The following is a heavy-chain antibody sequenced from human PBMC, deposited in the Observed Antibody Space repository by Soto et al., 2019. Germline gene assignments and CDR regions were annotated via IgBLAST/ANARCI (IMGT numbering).Heavy chain of an antibody. D-gene: IGHD2-2*01. J-gene: IGHJ5*02. CDR1: GDSFSNYY. CDR3: ATGRSEVVPGAMDT. CDR2: IYPTGST. V-gene: IGHV4-4*07. Sequence: TVSGDSFSNYYCNWVRKSAGKGLEWIGRIYPTGSTTYNPSLKSRLTMSVDTSKNQFSLRLTSMTAADTAVYYCATGRSEVVPGAMDTWGQGTLVTVSS.